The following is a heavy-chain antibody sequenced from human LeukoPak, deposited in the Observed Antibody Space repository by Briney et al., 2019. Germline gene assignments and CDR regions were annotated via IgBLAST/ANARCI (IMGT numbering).Heavy chain of an antibody. CDR1: GFTFSSYE. J-gene: IGHJ4*02. CDR3: AKDHNWGFDY. V-gene: IGHV3-48*03. Sequence: GGSLRLSCAASGFTFSSYEMNWVRQAPGEGLEWVSYISSSGSTIYYADSVKGRFTISRDNAKNSLYLQVSSLRDEDTGIYYCAKDHNWGFDYWGQGTLVTVSS. D-gene: IGHD3-16*01. CDR2: ISSSGSTI.